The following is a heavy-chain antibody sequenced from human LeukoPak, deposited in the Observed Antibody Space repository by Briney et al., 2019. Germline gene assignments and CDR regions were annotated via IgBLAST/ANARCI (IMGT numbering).Heavy chain of an antibody. Sequence: PGGSPRLSCAASGFTFDDYGMSWVRQAPGKGLEWVSGINWNGGSTGYADSVKGRFTISRDNAKNSVYLQISSLRAEDTALYYCARGPAATDVYYFDYWGQGTLVTVSS. D-gene: IGHD6-13*01. CDR2: INWNGGST. CDR3: ARGPAATDVYYFDY. CDR1: GFTFDDYG. V-gene: IGHV3-20*04. J-gene: IGHJ4*02.